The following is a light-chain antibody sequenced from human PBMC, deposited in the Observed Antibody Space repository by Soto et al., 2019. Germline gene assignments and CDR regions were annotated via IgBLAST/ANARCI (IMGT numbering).Light chain of an antibody. CDR2: WAS. V-gene: IGKV4-1*01. J-gene: IGKJ2*01. Sequence: DIVMTQSPDSLAVSLGERATINCKSSQSVLYSSNNKNYLAWYQQRPGQPPKLLIYWASTRESGVPDRFSGSGSXTXFTLTITSLQAEDVAVYYCQQYESTPPTFGQGTKLEIK. CDR1: QSVLYSSNNKNY. CDR3: QQYESTPPT.